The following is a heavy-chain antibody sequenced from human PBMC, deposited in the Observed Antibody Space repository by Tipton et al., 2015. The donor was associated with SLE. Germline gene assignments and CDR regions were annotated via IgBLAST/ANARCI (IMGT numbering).Heavy chain of an antibody. CDR2: IITSEGRT. V-gene: IGHV1-46*01. CDR1: GYTFSDYY. Sequence: QVQLVQSGPEVKKPGASMKVSCKTSGYTFSDYYIHWMRQAPGQGLVWIGIIITSEGRTNYAQKFWGRVSMTRDMSTSTIYMELDSPTSDDTAVYYCVRELVGGHFDYWGQGTLVTVSS. CDR3: VRELVGGHFDY. J-gene: IGHJ4*02. D-gene: IGHD3-16*01.